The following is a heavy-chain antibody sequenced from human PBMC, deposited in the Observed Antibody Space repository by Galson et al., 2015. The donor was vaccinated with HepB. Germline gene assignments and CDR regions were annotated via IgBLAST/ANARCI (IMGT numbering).Heavy chain of an antibody. Sequence: SVKVSCKASGGTFSSYAISWVRQAPGQGLEWMGGIIPIFGTANYAQKFQGRVTITADESTSTAYMELSSLRSEDTAVYYCARGGYSYGTLLFDYWGQGTLVTVSS. V-gene: IGHV1-69*13. CDR2: IIPIFGTA. CDR3: ARGGYSYGTLLFDY. J-gene: IGHJ4*02. D-gene: IGHD5-18*01. CDR1: GGTFSSYA.